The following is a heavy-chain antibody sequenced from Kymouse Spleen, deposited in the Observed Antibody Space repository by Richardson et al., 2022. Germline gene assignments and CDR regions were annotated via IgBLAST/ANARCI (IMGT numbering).Heavy chain of an antibody. CDR3: ARDQGYYGSGSYNYYYGMDV. J-gene: IGHJ6*02. Sequence: QVQLQESGPGLVKPSQTLSLTCTVSGGSISSGGYYWSWIRQHPGKGLEWIGYIYYSGSTYYNPSLKSRVTISVDTSKNQFSLKLSSVTAADTAVYYCARDQGYYGSGSYNYYYGMDVWGQGTTVTVSS. V-gene: IGHV4-31*03. D-gene: IGHD3-10*01. CDR2: IYYSGST. CDR1: GGSISSGGYY.